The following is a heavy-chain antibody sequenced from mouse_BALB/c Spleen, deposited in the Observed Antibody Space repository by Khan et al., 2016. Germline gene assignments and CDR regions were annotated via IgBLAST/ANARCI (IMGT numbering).Heavy chain of an antibody. CDR2: IDPSDSET. J-gene: IGHJ3*01. CDR1: GYSFTSYW. Sequence: LQQSGPQLVRPGASVKISCKASGYSFTSYWVHWVKQRPGRGLEWIGMIDPSDSETRLNQKFKDKATLTVDKSSSTAYMRLRSPTSEGSAVYYCAMDSSCFWFTYWGKGTLVTVSA. D-gene: IGHD3-2*01. CDR3: AMDSSCFWFTY. V-gene: IGHV1-74*04.